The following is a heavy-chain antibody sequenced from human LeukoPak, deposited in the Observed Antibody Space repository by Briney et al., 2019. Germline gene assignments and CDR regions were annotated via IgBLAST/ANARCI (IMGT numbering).Heavy chain of an antibody. J-gene: IGHJ4*02. CDR2: TNDDGSAT. CDR1: GFSFTSYW. CDR3: ARGPPAYSGYLGY. Sequence: PGGSLRLSCAASGFSFTSYWMHRVRQAPGRELVWVSRTNDDGSATTYADSVKGRFTISKDNAKNTLYLQMNSLRVEDTAVYYCARGPPAYSGYLGYWGQGTLVTVSS. D-gene: IGHD2-21*01. V-gene: IGHV3-74*01.